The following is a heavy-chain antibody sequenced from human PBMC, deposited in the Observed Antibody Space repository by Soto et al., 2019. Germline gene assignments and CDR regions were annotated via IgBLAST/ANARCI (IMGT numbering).Heavy chain of an antibody. D-gene: IGHD6-13*01. V-gene: IGHV3-74*01. CDR3: VRGKVAAGFDY. Sequence: EVQLVESGGGLVPPGGSLRLSCAASGFIFTNYWMHWVRQVPGKGLVWVSRISGDGATTNYADSVKGRITISRDNARTTLHLQMNSLTVEDTAVYYCVRGKVAAGFDYWGQGTVVTVSS. J-gene: IGHJ4*02. CDR2: ISGDGATT. CDR1: GFIFTNYW.